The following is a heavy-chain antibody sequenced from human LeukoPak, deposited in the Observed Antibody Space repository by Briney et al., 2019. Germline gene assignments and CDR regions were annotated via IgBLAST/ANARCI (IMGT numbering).Heavy chain of an antibody. V-gene: IGHV4-59*01. CDR3: ARGHYQLS. D-gene: IGHD2-2*01. CDR2: IYYSGST. CDR1: GGSISSYY. J-gene: IGHJ5*02. Sequence: SETLSLTCTVSGGSISSYYWSWIRQPPGKGLEWIGYIYYSGSTNYNPSLKSRVTISVDTSKNQFSLKLSSVTAADTAVYYCARGHYQLSWGQGILVTVSS.